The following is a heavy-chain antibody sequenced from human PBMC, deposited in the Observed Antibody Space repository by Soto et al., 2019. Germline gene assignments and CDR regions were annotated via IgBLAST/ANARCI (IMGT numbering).Heavy chain of an antibody. V-gene: IGHV4-61*01. Sequence: SETLSLTCTVSGGSVSSGSYYWSWIRQPPGKGLEWIGYIYYSGSTNYNPSLKSRVTISVDTSKNQFSLKLSSVTAADTAVHYCALFGGIAVAGISDWFDPWGQGTLVTVSS. CDR2: IYYSGST. CDR3: ALFGGIAVAGISDWFDP. CDR1: GGSVSSGSYY. D-gene: IGHD6-19*01. J-gene: IGHJ5*02.